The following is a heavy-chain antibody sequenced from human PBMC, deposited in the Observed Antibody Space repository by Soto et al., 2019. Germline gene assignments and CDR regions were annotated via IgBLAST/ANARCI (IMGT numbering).Heavy chain of an antibody. CDR1: GGSISSYY. V-gene: IGHV4-59*01. Sequence: SETLSLTCTVSGGSISSYYWRWIRQPPGKGLEWIGYIYYSGSTNYNPSLKSRVTISVDTSKNQFSLKLSSVTAADTAAFSCARSRAQVVVAATWFDPWGQGTLVTSPQ. D-gene: IGHD2-15*01. CDR3: ARSRAQVVVAATWFDP. J-gene: IGHJ5*02. CDR2: IYYSGST.